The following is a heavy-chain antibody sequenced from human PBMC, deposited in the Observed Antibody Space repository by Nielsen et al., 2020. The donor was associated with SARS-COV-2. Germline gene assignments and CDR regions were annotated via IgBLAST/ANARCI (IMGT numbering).Heavy chain of an antibody. CDR1: GFTVSSNY. Sequence: GESLKISCAASGFTVSSNYMSWVRQAPGKGLEWVSVIYSGGSTYYADSVKGRFTISRHNSKNTLYLQMNGLRAEDTAVYYCAREYYYDSSGYYPRAFDIWGQGTMVTVSS. J-gene: IGHJ3*02. CDR3: AREYYYDSSGYYPRAFDI. D-gene: IGHD3-22*01. CDR2: IYSGGST. V-gene: IGHV3-53*04.